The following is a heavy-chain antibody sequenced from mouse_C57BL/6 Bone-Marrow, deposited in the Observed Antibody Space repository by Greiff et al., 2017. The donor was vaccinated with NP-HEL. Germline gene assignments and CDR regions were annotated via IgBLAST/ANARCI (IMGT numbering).Heavy chain of an antibody. D-gene: IGHD2-3*01. V-gene: IGHV3-6*01. CDR2: ISYDGSN. Sequence: EESGPGLVKPSQSLSLTCSVTGYSITSGYYWNWIRQFPGNKLEWMGYISYDGSNNYNPSLKNRISITRDTSKNQFFLKLNSVTTEDTATYYCAREGDGYYPAWFAYWGQGTLVTVSA. CDR3: AREGDGYYPAWFAY. CDR1: GYSITSGYY. J-gene: IGHJ3*01.